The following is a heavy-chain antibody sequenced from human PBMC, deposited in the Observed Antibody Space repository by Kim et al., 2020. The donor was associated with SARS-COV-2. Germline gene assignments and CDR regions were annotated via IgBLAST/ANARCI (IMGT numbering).Heavy chain of an antibody. CDR3: ARDPFFSSGWSGSRFDP. V-gene: IGHV3-13*01. D-gene: IGHD6-19*01. Sequence: GGSLRLSCAASGFAFSSYVLHWVRRAPGKGPEWVSAIGTGGDTYYADSVMGRFTISRDNAKKSLYLQMNSLIAEDMAVYYCARDPFFSSGWSGSRFDPWGQGTLVPVSS. CDR1: GFAFSSYV. J-gene: IGHJ5*02. CDR2: IGTGGDT.